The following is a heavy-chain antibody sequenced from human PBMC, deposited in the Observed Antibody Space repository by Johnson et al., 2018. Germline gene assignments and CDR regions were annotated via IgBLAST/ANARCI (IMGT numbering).Heavy chain of an antibody. CDR3: ARDQGPGQWLVRSPVFCQH. J-gene: IGHJ1*01. V-gene: IGHV3-64*07. CDR1: GFTFSSYA. Sequence: EVQLVESGGGLVEPGGSLRLSCAASGFTFSSYAMHWVRQAPGTGLECVSAISHTGLTYYADSVKGRFTISRDNSKNTRYLQRGSLRAEDMAVYYLARDQGPGQWLVRSPVFCQHWGQGTLVTVSS. D-gene: IGHD6-19*01. CDR2: ISHTGLT.